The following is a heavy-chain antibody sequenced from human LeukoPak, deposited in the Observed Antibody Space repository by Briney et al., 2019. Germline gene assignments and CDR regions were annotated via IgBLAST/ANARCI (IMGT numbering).Heavy chain of an antibody. V-gene: IGHV4-59*08. CDR1: GGSISSYY. J-gene: IGHJ4*02. D-gene: IGHD1-26*01. CDR3: ARYSGSYFGTDY. CDR2: IYYSGST. Sequence: PSETLSLTCTVSGGSISSYYWSWIRQPPGKGLEWIGYIYYSGSTNYNPSLKSRVTISVDTSKNQFSLKLSSVTAADTAVYYCARYSGSYFGTDYWGQGTLVTVSS.